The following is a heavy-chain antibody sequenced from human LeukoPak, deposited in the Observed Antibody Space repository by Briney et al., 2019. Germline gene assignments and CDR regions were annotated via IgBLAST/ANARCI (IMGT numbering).Heavy chain of an antibody. J-gene: IGHJ4*02. CDR2: INPSGGST. V-gene: IGHV1-46*01. CDR3: AREFYYESSAYGFEY. D-gene: IGHD3-22*01. Sequence: ASVTVSFKASVYTFSNYSMHWVGQAPGQGREGMGIINPSGGSTSYEQKFQGRVTMTRDTTTTTVYMELSSPRSEDTAVYYCAREFYYESSAYGFEYWGQGTLVTVSS. CDR1: VYTFSNYS.